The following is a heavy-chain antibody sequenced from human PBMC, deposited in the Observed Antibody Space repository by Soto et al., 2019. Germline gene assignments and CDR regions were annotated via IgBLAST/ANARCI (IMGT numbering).Heavy chain of an antibody. Sequence: PGGSLRLSCAGSGFTFGDSYMSWIRQAPGKGLEWLSYISPGSRYPAYADSVKGRFTISRDNAKRSLYLQMMSLTAEDAAIYYCVRGGGGGLFDPWGQGTMVTVSS. CDR3: VRGGGGGLFDP. J-gene: IGHJ5*02. V-gene: IGHV3-11*06. CDR1: GFTFGDSY. CDR2: ISPGSRYP. D-gene: IGHD2-15*01.